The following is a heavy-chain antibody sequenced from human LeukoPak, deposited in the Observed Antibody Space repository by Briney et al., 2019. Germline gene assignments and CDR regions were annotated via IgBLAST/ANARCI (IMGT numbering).Heavy chain of an antibody. J-gene: IGHJ4*02. Sequence: GGSLRLSCAASGFTFSSYWMSWVRQAPGKGLEWVANIKQDGSEKYYVDSVKGRFTISRDNAKNSLYLQMSSLRAEDTAVYYCARARVQLWFAPFDYWGQGTLVTVSS. CDR2: IKQDGSEK. V-gene: IGHV3-7*01. CDR1: GFTFSSYW. CDR3: ARARVQLWFAPFDY. D-gene: IGHD5-18*01.